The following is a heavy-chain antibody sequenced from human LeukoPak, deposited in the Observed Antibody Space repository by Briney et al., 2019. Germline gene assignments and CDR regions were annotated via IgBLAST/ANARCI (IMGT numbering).Heavy chain of an antibody. D-gene: IGHD2-2*01. CDR2: IIPIFGTA. CDR1: GGTFSSYA. J-gene: IGHJ4*02. V-gene: IGHV1-69*13. Sequence: GASVKVSCKASGGTFSSYAISWVRQAPGQGLEWMGGIIPIFGTANYAQEFQGRVTITADESTSTAYMELSSLRSEDTAVYYCARALFPYCSSTSCHSGYFDYWGQGTLVTVSS. CDR3: ARALFPYCSSTSCHSGYFDY.